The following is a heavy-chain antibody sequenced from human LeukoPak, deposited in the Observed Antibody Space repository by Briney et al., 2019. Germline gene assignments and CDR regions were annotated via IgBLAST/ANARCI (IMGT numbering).Heavy chain of an antibody. J-gene: IGHJ6*02. CDR1: GYTFTSYG. CDR3: ARDRGHLIETYYYGMDV. D-gene: IGHD3-10*01. Sequence: GASVKVSCKASGYTFTSYGISWVRQAPGQGLEWMGWISAYNGNTNYAQKLQGRVTMTTDTSTSTAYMELRSLRSDDTAVYYCARDRGHLIETYYYGMDVWGQGTTVTVSS. CDR2: ISAYNGNT. V-gene: IGHV1-18*01.